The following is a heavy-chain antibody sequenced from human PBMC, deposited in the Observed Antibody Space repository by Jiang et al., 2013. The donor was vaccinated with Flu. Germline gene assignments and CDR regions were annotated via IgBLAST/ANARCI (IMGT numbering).Heavy chain of an antibody. Sequence: QLVESGGGVVQPGKSLRVSCAASGFTFNSYAMNWVRQAPGKGLEWVAIISSDGQKEYYADSVKGRFTISRDDSRNTLFLQMDSLKSEDTAVYYCARGKVGALAFDHWGQGTLVTVSS. J-gene: IGHJ4*02. CDR2: ISSDGQKE. CDR3: ARGKVGALAFDH. D-gene: IGHD1-26*01. V-gene: IGHV3-30*04. CDR1: GFTFNSYA.